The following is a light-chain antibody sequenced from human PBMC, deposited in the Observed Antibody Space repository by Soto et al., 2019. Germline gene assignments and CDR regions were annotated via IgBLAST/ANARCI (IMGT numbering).Light chain of an antibody. Sequence: EIVLTQSPGTLSLSPGERATLSCRASQSLSSNSLAWYQQKPGQAPRLLIFDASFRASGIPDRFSGSRSGTDFTLTISRLEPEDFALYYCHHCGSSYVFGQGTKVEIK. CDR1: QSLSSNS. J-gene: IGKJ1*01. CDR2: DAS. V-gene: IGKV3-20*01. CDR3: HHCGSSYV.